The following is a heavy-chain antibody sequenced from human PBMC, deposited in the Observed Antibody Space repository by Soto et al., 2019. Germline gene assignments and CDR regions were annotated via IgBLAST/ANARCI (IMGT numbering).Heavy chain of an antibody. J-gene: IGHJ5*02. CDR3: ARKDKSGHFHWFDP. CDR2: IFPSDSDT. Sequence: PGGYLEISWRTSGYRFTSYWIAWVRQMPGKGLEWMGIIFPSDSDTRYSHSLQGQVTISADSSTTTVFLQWASLKASDTAVYFCARKDKSGHFHWFDPWGQGTLVTVSS. V-gene: IGHV5-51*01. CDR1: GYRFTSYW. D-gene: IGHD2-21*02.